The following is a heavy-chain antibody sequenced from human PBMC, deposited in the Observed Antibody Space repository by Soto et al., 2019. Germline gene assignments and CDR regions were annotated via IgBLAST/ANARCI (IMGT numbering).Heavy chain of an antibody. J-gene: IGHJ5*02. CDR2: IYHRGNT. Sequence: QLQLQESGSGLVKPSQTLSLTCALSGGSISSGGNSWSWIRQPPGKGLEWVGCIYHRGNTFYNPSLKSRVTISIDRSKNLFSLKMTSVTAADTAVYYCARDPRGYGSGSWRWFDPWGQGTLVTVSS. CDR1: GGSISSGGNS. CDR3: ARDPRGYGSGSWRWFDP. V-gene: IGHV4-30-2*01. D-gene: IGHD3-10*01.